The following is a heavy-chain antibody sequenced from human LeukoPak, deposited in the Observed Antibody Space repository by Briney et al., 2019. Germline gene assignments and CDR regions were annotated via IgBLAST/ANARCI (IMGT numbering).Heavy chain of an antibody. J-gene: IGHJ1*01. D-gene: IGHD1-7*01. V-gene: IGHV4-34*01. CDR3: ARVLELRRAKGYFQH. Sequence: PSETLSLTCAVYGGSFSGYYWSWIRQPPGEGLEWIGEINHSGSTNYNPSLKSRVTISVDTSKNQFSLKLSSVTAADTAVYYCARVLELRRAKGYFQHWGQGTLVTVSS. CDR2: INHSGST. CDR1: GGSFSGYY.